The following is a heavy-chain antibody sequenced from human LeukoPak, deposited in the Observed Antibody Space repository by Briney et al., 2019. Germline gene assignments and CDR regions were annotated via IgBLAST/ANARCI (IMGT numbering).Heavy chain of an antibody. D-gene: IGHD5-24*01. Sequence: PSQTLSLTCAVSGGSISSGGYSWSWIRQPPGKGLEWIGYIYHSGSTYYNPSLKSRVTISVDRSKNQFSLKLSSVTAADTAVYYCARDNVEMATIGAFDIWGQGTMVTVSS. CDR1: GGSISSGGYS. V-gene: IGHV4-30-2*01. J-gene: IGHJ3*02. CDR2: IYHSGST. CDR3: ARDNVEMATIGAFDI.